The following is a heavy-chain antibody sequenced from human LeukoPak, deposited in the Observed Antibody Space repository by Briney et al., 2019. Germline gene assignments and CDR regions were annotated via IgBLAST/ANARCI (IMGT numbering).Heavy chain of an antibody. Sequence: ASVKVSCKASGYTFTSYYMHWVRQAPGQGLEWMGWINPNSGGTNYAQKFQGRVTMTRDTSISTAYMELSRLRSDDTAVYYCASATLRCSGGGCYEMDVWGKGTTVTVSS. CDR2: INPNSGGT. CDR3: ASATLRCSGGGCYEMDV. D-gene: IGHD2-15*01. J-gene: IGHJ6*04. V-gene: IGHV1-2*02. CDR1: GYTFTSYY.